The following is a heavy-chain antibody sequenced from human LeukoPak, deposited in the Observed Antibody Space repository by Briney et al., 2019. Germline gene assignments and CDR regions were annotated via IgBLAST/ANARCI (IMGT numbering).Heavy chain of an antibody. CDR2: INHSGST. D-gene: IGHD2-2*01. Sequence: SETLSLTCAVYGGSFSGYYWSWIRQPPGKGLEWIGEINHSGSTNYNPSLKSRVTISVDTSKSQFSLKLSSVTAADTAVYYCARGGYCSSTSCYRGNYYYYYGMDVWGQGTTVTVSS. CDR1: GGSFSGYY. CDR3: ARGGYCSSTSCYRGNYYYYYGMDV. J-gene: IGHJ6*02. V-gene: IGHV4-34*01.